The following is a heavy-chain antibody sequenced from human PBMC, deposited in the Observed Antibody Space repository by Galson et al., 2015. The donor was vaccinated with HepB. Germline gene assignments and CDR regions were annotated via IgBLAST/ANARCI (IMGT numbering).Heavy chain of an antibody. V-gene: IGHV1-18*04. D-gene: IGHD3-3*01. CDR2: ISAYNGNT. CDR1: GYTFINYG. CDR3: ARDRTFGVVSWGENQDFDY. J-gene: IGHJ4*02. Sequence: SVKVSCKASGYTFINYGISWVRQAPGQGLEWMGWISAYNGNTNYAQKLQGRVTMTTDTSTSTAYMELRSLRSDDTAVYYCARDRTFGVVSWGENQDFDYWGQGTLVTVSS.